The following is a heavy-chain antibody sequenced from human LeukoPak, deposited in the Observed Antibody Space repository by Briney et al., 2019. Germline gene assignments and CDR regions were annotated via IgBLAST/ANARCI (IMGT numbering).Heavy chain of an antibody. CDR3: AKSLRYFDWLLIDY. D-gene: IGHD3-9*01. CDR2: ISYDGSNK. J-gene: IGHJ4*02. CDR1: GFTFSSYG. Sequence: GGSLRLSCAASGFTFSSYGVHWVRQAPGKGLEWVAVISYDGSNKYYADSVKGRFTISRDNSKNTLYLQMNSLRAEDTAVYYCAKSLRYFDWLLIDYWGQGTLVTVSS. V-gene: IGHV3-30*18.